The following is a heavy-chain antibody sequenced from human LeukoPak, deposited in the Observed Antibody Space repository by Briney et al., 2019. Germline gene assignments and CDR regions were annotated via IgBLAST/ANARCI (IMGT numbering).Heavy chain of an antibody. CDR3: AREGPKEYYYMDV. CDR1: GFTFSSYE. J-gene: IGHJ6*03. CDR2: ISYDGSNK. V-gene: IGHV3-30*04. Sequence: GGSLRLSCAASGFTFSSYEMNWVRQAPGKGLEWVAVISYDGSNKYYADSVKGRFTISRDNSKNTLYLQMNSLRAEDTAVYYCAREGPKEYYYMDVWGKGTTVTVSS.